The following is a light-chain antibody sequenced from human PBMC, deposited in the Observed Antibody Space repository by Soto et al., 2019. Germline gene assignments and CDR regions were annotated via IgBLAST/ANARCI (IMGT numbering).Light chain of an antibody. V-gene: IGLV2-14*01. CDR3: TSYTSSSTWV. J-gene: IGLJ3*02. CDR2: EVS. CDR1: RSDVGGYKY. Sequence: QSALTQPASVSGSPGQSITISCTGTRSDVGGYKYVSWYQQYPGKAPKLIIYEVSNRPSGVSNHFSGSKSGNTASLTISGLQAEDEAYYYCTSYTSSSTWVFGGGTKLTVL.